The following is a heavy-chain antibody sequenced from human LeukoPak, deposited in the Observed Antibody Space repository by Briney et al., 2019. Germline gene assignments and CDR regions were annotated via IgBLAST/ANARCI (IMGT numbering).Heavy chain of an antibody. J-gene: IGHJ4*02. V-gene: IGHV3-21*01. CDR1: GFTFSSYS. Sequence: GGSLRLSCAASGFTFSSYSMNWVRQAPGKGLEWVSSIRSSSSYIYYADSVKGRFTISRDNAKNSLYLQMNSLRAEDTAVYYCARGALLWFGELYGYWGQGTLVTVSS. D-gene: IGHD3-10*01. CDR2: IRSSSSYI. CDR3: ARGALLWFGELYGY.